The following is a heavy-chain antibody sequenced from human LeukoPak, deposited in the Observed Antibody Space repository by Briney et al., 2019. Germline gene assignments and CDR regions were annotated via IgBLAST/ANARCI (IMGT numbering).Heavy chain of an antibody. CDR1: GGSFSGYY. Sequence: PSETLSLTCAVYGGSFSGYYWTWIRQPPGKGLEWIGEINHSGSTNCNPSLESRVTISVDTSKNQFSLKLSSVAAADTAVYYCARLPLLPYSSGYYDYWGQGTLVTVSS. J-gene: IGHJ4*02. V-gene: IGHV4-34*01. CDR2: INHSGST. D-gene: IGHD6-19*01. CDR3: ARLPLLPYSSGYYDY.